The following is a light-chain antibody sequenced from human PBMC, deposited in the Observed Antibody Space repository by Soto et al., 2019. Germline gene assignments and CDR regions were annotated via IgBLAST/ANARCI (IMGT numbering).Light chain of an antibody. CDR2: EVS. CDR3: SSYAGSNNPP. V-gene: IGLV2-8*01. J-gene: IGLJ2*01. CDR1: SSDVGGYNY. Sequence: QSALTQPPSASGSPGQSVTISCTGTSSDVGGYNYVSWYQQHPGKAPKLMIYEVSKRPSGVPDRFSGSKSGNTASLTVSGLQAEDEADYYCSSYAGSNNPPFGGGTKLPVL.